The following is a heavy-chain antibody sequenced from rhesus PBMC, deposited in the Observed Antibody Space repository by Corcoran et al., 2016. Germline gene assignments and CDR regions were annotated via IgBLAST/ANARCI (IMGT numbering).Heavy chain of an antibody. J-gene: IGHJ2*01. CDR1: GGPILSTY. CDR2: IYGSGSST. D-gene: IGHD1-1*01. CDR3: ASGNRWYFDL. Sequence: QLQLQESGPGLVKPSETLSFTCAASGGPILSTYWSWIRQPPGKGLEWIGYIYGSGSSTNSSPSRKSRVTLSVDTSKSQLSLKLSSVTAANTAVYYCASGNRWYFDLWGPGTPITISS. V-gene: IGHV4-169*02.